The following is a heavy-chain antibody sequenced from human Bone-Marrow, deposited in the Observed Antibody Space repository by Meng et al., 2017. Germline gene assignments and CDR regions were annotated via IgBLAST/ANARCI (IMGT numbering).Heavy chain of an antibody. CDR2: ISGSGGST. V-gene: IGHV3-23*01. CDR3: AKAIGSSRRPGFDP. D-gene: IGHD6-13*01. Sequence: GESLKISCAASGFTFSSYAMSWVRQAPGKGLEWVSAISGSGGSTYYADSVKGRFTISRDNSKNTMYLQMNSLRAEDTAVYYCAKAIGSSRRPGFDPWGQGTLVTVSS. J-gene: IGHJ5*02. CDR1: GFTFSSYA.